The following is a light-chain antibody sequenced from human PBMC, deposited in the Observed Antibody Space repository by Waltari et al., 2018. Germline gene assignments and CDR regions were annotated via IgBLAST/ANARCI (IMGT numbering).Light chain of an antibody. CDR3: MQTLQTPLT. CDR1: QSLLHSNGNIY. V-gene: IGKV2-28*01. Sequence: DIVMTQSPLSLPVTPGEPASISCRSSQSLLHSNGNIYLDWYLQKPGQSPRLLIYLGSNWASGVPDRFSGSGSGTDFTLKISRVEAEDVGVYYCMQTLQTPLTFGGGTKVEIK. J-gene: IGKJ4*01. CDR2: LGS.